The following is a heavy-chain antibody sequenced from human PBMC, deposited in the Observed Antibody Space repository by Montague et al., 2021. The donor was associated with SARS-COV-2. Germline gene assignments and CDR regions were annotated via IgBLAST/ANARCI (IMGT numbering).Heavy chain of an antibody. CDR3: ASSNFFAY. D-gene: IGHD6-6*01. CDR1: GFTFSKFG. J-gene: IGHJ4*02. V-gene: IGHV3-23*01. CDR2: IDPAGGAT. Sequence: SLRLSCAASGFTFSKFGMNWVRQAPGKGLEWVSTIDPAGGATYYADSVRGRFDISRDNSKNILSLQMDSLTADDTAVYYCASSNFFAYWGQGTLITVSS.